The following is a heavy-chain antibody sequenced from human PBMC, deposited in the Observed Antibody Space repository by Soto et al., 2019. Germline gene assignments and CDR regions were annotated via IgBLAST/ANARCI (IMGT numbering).Heavy chain of an antibody. Sequence: LRLSCAASGFKFSDYWMSWVRQSPGKGLEWVGNIKHDTSEAHYADSVKGRFTITRDNIKNFLFLQMNGLRSDDTASYYCARDGLLFSGPYRPSRFDYWGLGTLVTVSS. CDR2: IKHDTSEA. V-gene: IGHV3-7*03. D-gene: IGHD3-16*02. CDR1: GFKFSDYW. J-gene: IGHJ4*02. CDR3: ARDGLLFSGPYRPSRFDY.